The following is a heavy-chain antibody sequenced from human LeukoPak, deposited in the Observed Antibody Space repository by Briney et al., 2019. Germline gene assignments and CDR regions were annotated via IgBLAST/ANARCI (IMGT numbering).Heavy chain of an antibody. J-gene: IGHJ6*03. CDR1: GYTFTSYD. Sequence: ASVKVSCRASGYTFTSYDINWVRQATGQGLEWMGWMNPNSGNTGYAQKFQGRVTMTRNTSISTAYMELSRLRSDDTAVYYCARGGITMVRGVIGETYYYYYYYMDVWGKGTTVTVSS. CDR2: MNPNSGNT. D-gene: IGHD3-10*01. V-gene: IGHV1-8*01. CDR3: ARGGITMVRGVIGETYYYYYYYMDV.